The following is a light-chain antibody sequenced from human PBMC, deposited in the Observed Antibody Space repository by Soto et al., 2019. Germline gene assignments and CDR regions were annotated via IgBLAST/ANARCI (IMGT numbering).Light chain of an antibody. CDR1: SSDVGAYNY. V-gene: IGLV2-14*01. CDR3: YSYTTSSTRV. CDR2: DVS. Sequence: QSDLTQPASVSGSPGQSITISCTGTSSDVGAYNYVSWYQQHPGKAPKLMIYDVSNRPSGVSNRFSGSKSGNTASLTISGLQAEDEADYYCYSYTTSSTRVFGGGTKVTVL. J-gene: IGLJ2*01.